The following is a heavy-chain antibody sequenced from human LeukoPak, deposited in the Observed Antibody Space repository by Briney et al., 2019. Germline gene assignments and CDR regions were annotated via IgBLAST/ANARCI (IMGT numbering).Heavy chain of an antibody. CDR2: IYPSRST. Sequence: SETLSLTCTVSGDSISNYYWSWIQQPAGKRLEWIGRIYPSRSTNYHPSLKSRFTMSADTSKNQLSLKLSSVTAADTAVYYCARGHLNYYGSGSYDVHSDFDPWGQGTLVTVSS. CDR3: ARGHLNYYGSGSYDVHSDFDP. D-gene: IGHD3-10*01. CDR1: GDSISNYY. J-gene: IGHJ5*02. V-gene: IGHV4-4*07.